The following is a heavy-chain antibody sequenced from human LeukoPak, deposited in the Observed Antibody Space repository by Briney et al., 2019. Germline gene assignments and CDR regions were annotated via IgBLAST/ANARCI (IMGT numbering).Heavy chain of an antibody. CDR2: ISAYNGNT. CDR1: GGTFSSYA. V-gene: IGHV1-18*01. Sequence: GASVKVSCKASGGTFSSYAISWVRQAPGQGLEWMGWISAYNGNTNYAQKLQGRVTMTTDTSTSTAYMELRSLRSDDTAVYYCARVEVEGCFDYWGQGTLVTVSS. J-gene: IGHJ4*02. CDR3: ARVEVEGCFDY. D-gene: IGHD5-24*01.